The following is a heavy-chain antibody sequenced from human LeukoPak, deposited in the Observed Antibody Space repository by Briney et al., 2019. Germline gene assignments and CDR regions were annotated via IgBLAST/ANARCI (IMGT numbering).Heavy chain of an antibody. D-gene: IGHD5-12*01. CDR1: SGSISTSNYY. CDR2: IFYSGST. CDR3: ARGVRGSGYDSYYYYMDV. J-gene: IGHJ6*03. Sequence: SETLSLTCTVSSGSISTSNYYWGWVRQPPGNALEWIGNIFYSGSTYYSPSLKRRVTISLDTSKNQFSLKLSSVTAADTAVYYCARGVRGSGYDSYYYYMDVWGKGTTVTVSS. V-gene: IGHV4-39*07.